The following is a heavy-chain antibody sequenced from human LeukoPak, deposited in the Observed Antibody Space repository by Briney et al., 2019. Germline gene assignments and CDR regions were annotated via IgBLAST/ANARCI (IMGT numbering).Heavy chain of an antibody. CDR2: IHTSGST. V-gene: IGHV4-4*07. J-gene: IGHJ4*02. Sequence: PSETPSLTCTVSGDSISSSYWGWIRLPARKRLEWIGRIHTSGSTYYSPSLKSRVTMSVDTSTNQFSLKLSSVTAADTAMYYCARVRLGRGLDYWGQGTLVTVSS. CDR1: GDSISSSY. D-gene: IGHD6-19*01. CDR3: ARVRLGRGLDY.